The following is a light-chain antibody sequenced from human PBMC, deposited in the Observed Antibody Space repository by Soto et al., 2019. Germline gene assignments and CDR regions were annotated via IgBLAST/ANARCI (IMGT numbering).Light chain of an antibody. V-gene: IGKV3D-15*01. CDR1: QTVSSN. CDR2: RAS. Sequence: ETVMTQSPATLSVSPGERATLSCRASQTVSSNLAWYQQKPGQAGRLLIFRASTRATGIPARFSGSGSGTEFTLTISSLQSEDSAIYYCQQYNNWPWTFGHGTKVEIK. CDR3: QQYNNWPWT. J-gene: IGKJ1*01.